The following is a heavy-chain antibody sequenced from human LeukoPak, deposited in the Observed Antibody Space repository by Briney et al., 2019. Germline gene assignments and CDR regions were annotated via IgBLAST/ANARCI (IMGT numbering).Heavy chain of an antibody. CDR1: GGTFSSYT. CDR3: ASRYCSSTSCYTLSAFDI. V-gene: IGHV1-69*02. CDR2: IIPILGIA. J-gene: IGHJ3*02. Sequence: SVKASCKASGGTFSSYTISWVRQAPGQGLEWMGRIIPILGIANYAQKFQGRVTITADKSTSTAYMELSSLRSEDTAVYYCASRYCSSTSCYTLSAFDIWGQGTMVTVSS. D-gene: IGHD2-2*02.